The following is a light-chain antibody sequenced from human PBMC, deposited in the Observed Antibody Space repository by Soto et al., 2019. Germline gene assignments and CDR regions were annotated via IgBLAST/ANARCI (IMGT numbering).Light chain of an antibody. CDR3: QQTDSFPRT. J-gene: IGKJ1*01. CDR2: AAS. CDR1: QSISSY. Sequence: DIQMTQSPSSLSASVGDRVTITCRASQSISSYLNWYQHKPGKAPKLLIYAASSLQTGVPSRFSGSRSGTDFALTISSLQRDDFATYCCQQTDSFPRTFGQGTKV. V-gene: IGKV1-39*01.